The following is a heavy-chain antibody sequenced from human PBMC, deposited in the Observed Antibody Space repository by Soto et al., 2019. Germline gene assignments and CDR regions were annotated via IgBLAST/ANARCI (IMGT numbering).Heavy chain of an antibody. CDR1: GYTFTSYG. D-gene: IGHD5-12*01. CDR3: AREGGYDFVFGYMDV. CDR2: ISAYNGNT. Sequence: ASVKLSCKASGYTFTSYGISWVRQAPRQGLEWMGWISAYNGNTNYAQKLQGRVTMTTDTSTSTAYMELRSLRSDDTAVYYCAREGGYDFVFGYMDVWGKGTTVTVSS. V-gene: IGHV1-18*01. J-gene: IGHJ6*03.